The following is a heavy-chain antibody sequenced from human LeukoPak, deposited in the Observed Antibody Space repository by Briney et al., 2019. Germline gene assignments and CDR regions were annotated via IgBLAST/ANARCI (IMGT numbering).Heavy chain of an antibody. CDR2: IRYDGSNK. Sequence: GGSLRLSCAASGFTFSTYGMHWVRQAPGRGLEWVTFIRYDGSNKYYADSVKGRFTISRDNSKNTLYLQMNSLRAEDTAVYYCAKPSYSTTVTTGFDPWGQGTLVTVSS. D-gene: IGHD4-17*01. CDR1: GFTFSTYG. V-gene: IGHV3-30*02. J-gene: IGHJ5*02. CDR3: AKPSYSTTVTTGFDP.